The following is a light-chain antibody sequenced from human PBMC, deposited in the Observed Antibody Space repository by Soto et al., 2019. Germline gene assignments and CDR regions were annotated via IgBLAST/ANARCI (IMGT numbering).Light chain of an antibody. CDR3: TSYTSSSTPV. CDR2: EVS. CDR1: SSDVGGYNY. Sequence: QSALTQPASVSGSPGQAITISCTGTSSDVGGYNYVSWYQQHPGKAPKLMIDEVSNRPSGVSDRFSGSKSGNTASLTISGLQVEDEADYYCTSYTSSSTPVFGTGTKVTVL. V-gene: IGLV2-14*01. J-gene: IGLJ1*01.